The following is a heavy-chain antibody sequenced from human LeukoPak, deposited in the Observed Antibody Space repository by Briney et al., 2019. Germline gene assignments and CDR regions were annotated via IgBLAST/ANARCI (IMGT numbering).Heavy chain of an antibody. J-gene: IGHJ5*02. CDR1: GDSVSSNSAA. Sequence: SQTLSLTCAISGDSVSSNSAARNWIRQSPSRGLEWLGRTYYRSKWYNDYAVSVKSRITINPDTSKNQFSLQLNSVTPEDTAVYYCARVTTSYDSSGYYYPNWFDPWGQGTLVTVSS. CDR3: ARVTTSYDSSGYYYPNWFDP. V-gene: IGHV6-1*01. CDR2: TYYRSKWYN. D-gene: IGHD3-22*01.